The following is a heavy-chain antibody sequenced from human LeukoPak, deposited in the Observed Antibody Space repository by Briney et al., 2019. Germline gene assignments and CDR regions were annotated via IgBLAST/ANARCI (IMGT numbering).Heavy chain of an antibody. J-gene: IGHJ4*02. CDR1: GFSFDTHG. D-gene: IGHD3-16*01. V-gene: IGHV3-33*01. CDR2: IWYDGSKK. Sequence: GGSLRLSCAASGFSFDTHGMHWVRQAPGKGLEWVAVIWYDGSKKYYADSVKGRFTISRDNSKRSLFLQMNSLRAEDTALYYCARDVFADSSGGSFDFWGQGTLVTVSS. CDR3: ARDVFADSSGGSFDF.